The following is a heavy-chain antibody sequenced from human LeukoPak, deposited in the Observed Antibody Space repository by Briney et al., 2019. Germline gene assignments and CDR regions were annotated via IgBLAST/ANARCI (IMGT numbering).Heavy chain of an antibody. V-gene: IGHV3-30*18. CDR2: ISYDGSNK. Sequence: GRSLRLSCAASGFTFSSYGMHWVRQAPGKGLEWVAVISYDGSNKYYADSVEGRFTISRDNSKNTLYLQMNSLRAEDTAVYYCAKDRGYCSSTSCTESYYYYYGMDVWGKGTTVTVSS. CDR1: GFTFSSYG. CDR3: AKDRGYCSSTSCTESYYYYYGMDV. J-gene: IGHJ6*04. D-gene: IGHD2-2*01.